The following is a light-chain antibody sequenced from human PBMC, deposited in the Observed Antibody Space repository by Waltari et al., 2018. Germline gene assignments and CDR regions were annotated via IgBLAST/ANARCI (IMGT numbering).Light chain of an antibody. CDR1: SSNIGAGYD. Sequence: QSVLTQPPSVSGAPGQRVTISCTGTSSNIGAGYDVHWYQPLPGAPPKLLIYGSSNRPSGVPDRISGSKSGSAASLAITGLQAEDDADYYCQSYDSSRTVVFGGGTKLTVL. V-gene: IGLV1-40*01. CDR2: GSS. J-gene: IGLJ2*01. CDR3: QSYDSSRTVV.